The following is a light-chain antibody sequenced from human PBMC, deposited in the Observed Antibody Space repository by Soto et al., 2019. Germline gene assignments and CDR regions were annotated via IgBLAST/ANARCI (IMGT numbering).Light chain of an antibody. CDR2: EVS. CDR3: SSYTSSYV. J-gene: IGLJ1*01. V-gene: IGLV2-14*01. CDR1: SSDVGDYNY. Sequence: QSALTQPASVSGSPGQSITISCTGTSSDVGDYNYVSWYQQHPDKAPKLMIYEVSNRPSGVSNRFSGSKSGNTASLTISGLQAEDEADYYCSSYTSSYVFGTGTKVTVL.